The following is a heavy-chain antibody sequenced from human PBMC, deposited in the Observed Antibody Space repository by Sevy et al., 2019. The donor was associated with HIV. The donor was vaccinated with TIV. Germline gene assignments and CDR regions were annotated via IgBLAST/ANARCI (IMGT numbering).Heavy chain of an antibody. CDR3: TTVSKNRGLSGLLDY. Sequence: GGSLRLSCAASGFTFSNAWMSWVRQAPGKGLEWVGRIKSKIDGGKTDYAAPVKGRVTITRDDSKNTLYLQMNSLKPEDTAIYYCTTVSKNRGLSGLLDYWGQGTLVTVSS. CDR1: GFTFSNAW. V-gene: IGHV3-15*01. J-gene: IGHJ4*02. CDR2: IKSKIDGGKT. D-gene: IGHD3-10*01.